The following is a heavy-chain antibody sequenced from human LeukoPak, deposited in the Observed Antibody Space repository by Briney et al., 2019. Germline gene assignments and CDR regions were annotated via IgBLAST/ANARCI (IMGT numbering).Heavy chain of an antibody. V-gene: IGHV4-34*01. Sequence: SETLSLTCAVYGGSFSGYYWSWIRQPPGKGLEWIGEINHSGSTNYNPSLKSRVTISVDTSKNQFSLKLSSVTAADTAVYYCARGLRRFGELRSNLDYWGQGTLATVSS. J-gene: IGHJ4*02. CDR2: INHSGST. CDR1: GGSFSGYY. D-gene: IGHD3-10*01. CDR3: ARGLRRFGELRSNLDY.